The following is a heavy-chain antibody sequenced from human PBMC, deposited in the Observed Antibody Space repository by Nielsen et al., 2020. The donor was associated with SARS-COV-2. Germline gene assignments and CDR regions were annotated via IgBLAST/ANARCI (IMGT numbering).Heavy chain of an antibody. J-gene: IGHJ4*02. CDR3: ARGHDYYFDY. CDR1: GFTFSSYW. D-gene: IGHD1-1*01. Sequence: GESLKISCAASGFTFSSYWMSWVRQAPGKGLEWVSYISSSSSTIYYADSVKGRFTISRDNAKNSLYLQMNSLRDEDTAVYYCARGHDYYFDYWGQGTLVTVSS. V-gene: IGHV3-48*02. CDR2: ISSSSSTI.